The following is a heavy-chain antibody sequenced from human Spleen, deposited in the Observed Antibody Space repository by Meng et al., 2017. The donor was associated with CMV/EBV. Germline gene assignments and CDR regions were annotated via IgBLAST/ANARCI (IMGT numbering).Heavy chain of an antibody. V-gene: IGHV3-7*01. CDR2: IKQDGSEK. CDR1: GFTFSSYW. Sequence: GESLKISCAASGFTFSSYWMSWVRQAPGKGLEWVANIKQDGSEKYYVDSVKGRFTISRDNAKNSLYLQMNSLRAEDTAVYYCARGHYDFWSGPNWTHVSGYAYWGQGTLVTVSS. CDR3: ARGHYDFWSGPNWTHVSGYAY. D-gene: IGHD3-3*01. J-gene: IGHJ4*02.